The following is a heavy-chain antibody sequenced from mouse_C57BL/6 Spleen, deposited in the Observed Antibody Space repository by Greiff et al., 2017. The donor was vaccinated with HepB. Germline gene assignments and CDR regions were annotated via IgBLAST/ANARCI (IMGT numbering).Heavy chain of an antibody. Sequence: EVKLMESGGGLVKPGGSLKLSCAASGFTFSSYAMSWVRQTPEKRLEWVATISDGGSYTYYPDNVKGRFTISRDNAKNNLYLQMSHLKSEDTAMYYCAREAFGGYEAMDYWGQGTSVTVSS. V-gene: IGHV5-4*01. J-gene: IGHJ4*01. CDR1: GFTFSSYA. D-gene: IGHD1-2*01. CDR3: AREAFGGYEAMDY. CDR2: ISDGGSYT.